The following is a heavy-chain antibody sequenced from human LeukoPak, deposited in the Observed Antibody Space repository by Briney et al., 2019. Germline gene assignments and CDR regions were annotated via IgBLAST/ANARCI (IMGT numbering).Heavy chain of an antibody. J-gene: IGHJ6*03. CDR2: ITSSSHYI. D-gene: IGHD3-22*01. CDR3: ARDFRYYDSSGYARVVYYMDV. Sequence: GGSLRLSCAASGFTFNIYSMNWVRQAPGKGLEWVSRITSSSHYIYYADSVKGRFTISRDNAKNSLYLQMNSLRAEDTALYYCARDFRYYDSSGYARVVYYMDVWGKGTTVTVSS. CDR1: GFTFNIYS. V-gene: IGHV3-21*04.